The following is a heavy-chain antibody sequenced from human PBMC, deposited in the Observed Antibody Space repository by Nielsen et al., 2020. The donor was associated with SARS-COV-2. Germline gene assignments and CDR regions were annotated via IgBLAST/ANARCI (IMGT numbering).Heavy chain of an antibody. CDR3: ARDSMATADYYYYGMDV. CDR2: IYYSGST. J-gene: IGHJ6*02. CDR1: GGSISSYY. Sequence: GSLRLSCTVSGGSISSYYWSWIRQPPGKGLEWIGYIYYSGSTNCNPSLKSRVTISVDTSKNQFSLKLSSVTAADTAVYYCARDSMATADYYYYGMDVWGQGTTVTVSS. V-gene: IGHV4-59*01. D-gene: IGHD5-24*01.